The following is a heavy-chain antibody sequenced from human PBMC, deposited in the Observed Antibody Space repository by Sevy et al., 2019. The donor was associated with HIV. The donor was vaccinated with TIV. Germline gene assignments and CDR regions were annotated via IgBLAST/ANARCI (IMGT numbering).Heavy chain of an antibody. CDR2: IWPGDSDT. CDR1: GYTFANHW. CDR3: AGHKGGSGSGRYHFDY. Sequence: GESLKISCQGSGYTFANHWIVWVRQKSGKGLEWMGIIWPGDSDTRYSPSFQGQITISADKSVSTTYLQLNSLKASDTAMYYCAGHKGGSGSGRYHFDYWGQGTLVTVSS. V-gene: IGHV5-51*01. J-gene: IGHJ4*02. D-gene: IGHD3-16*01.